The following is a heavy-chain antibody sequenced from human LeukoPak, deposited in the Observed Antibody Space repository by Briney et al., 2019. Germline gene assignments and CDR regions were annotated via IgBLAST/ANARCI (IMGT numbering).Heavy chain of an antibody. Sequence: SVKVSCKASGGTFSSYTISWVRQAPGQGLDWMGRIIPILGIANYAQKFQGRVTITADKSTSTAYMELSSLRSEDTAVYYCAREHCSGGSCFDPRYYYYGMDVWGQGTTVTVSS. D-gene: IGHD2-15*01. J-gene: IGHJ6*02. CDR3: AREHCSGGSCFDPRYYYYGMDV. V-gene: IGHV1-69*04. CDR1: GGTFSSYT. CDR2: IIPILGIA.